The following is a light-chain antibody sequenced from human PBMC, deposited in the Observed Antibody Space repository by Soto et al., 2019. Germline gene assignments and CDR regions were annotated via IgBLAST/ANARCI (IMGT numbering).Light chain of an antibody. CDR1: SSNIGGNS. CDR2: DDN. V-gene: IGLV1-51*01. CDR3: GSYVTTPEI. J-gene: IGLJ1*01. Sequence: VLTQPPSVSAAPGQKVTISCSGSSSNIGGNSVSWYQQLPGTAPKLLIYDDNKRPSGIPDRFSGSKSGTSATLGITGFQTGDEADYYCGSYVTTPEIFGTGTKV.